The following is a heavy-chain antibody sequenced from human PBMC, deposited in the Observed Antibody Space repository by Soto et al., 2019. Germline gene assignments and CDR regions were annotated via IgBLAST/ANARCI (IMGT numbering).Heavy chain of an antibody. D-gene: IGHD2-2*02. CDR2: ISTYNGNT. CDR1: GYTFTTYG. CDR3: ARFYCTNASCYIGGFDP. J-gene: IGHJ5*02. V-gene: IGHV1-18*04. Sequence: ASVKVSCKASGYTFTTYGIDWVRQAPGQGLDWMGWISTYNGNTNYAQKLQGRVTMTTDTSTSTAYMELRSLRSDDTAVYYCARFYCTNASCYIGGFDPWGQGTLVTVSS.